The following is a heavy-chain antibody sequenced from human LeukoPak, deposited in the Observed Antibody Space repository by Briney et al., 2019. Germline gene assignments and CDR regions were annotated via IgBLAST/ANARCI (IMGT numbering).Heavy chain of an antibody. D-gene: IGHD5-18*01. CDR1: GDSISSGNYY. CDR3: AATYRTRGCTYGYFDC. Sequence: NASETLSLTCTVSGDSISSGNYYWGWIRQPPGKGLEWIGNIYYSGSTYYNPSLKSRVSMSLDTSKNQFSLKLSSVTAADTAVYYCAATYRTRGCTYGYFDCWGQGTLVTV. J-gene: IGHJ4*02. CDR2: IYYSGST. V-gene: IGHV4-39*01.